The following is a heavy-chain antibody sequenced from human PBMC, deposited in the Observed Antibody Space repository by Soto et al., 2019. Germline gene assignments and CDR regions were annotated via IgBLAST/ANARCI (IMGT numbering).Heavy chain of an antibody. D-gene: IGHD6-19*01. CDR1: GYTFTSYD. J-gene: IGHJ4*02. CDR3: ASAGSGWYLY. V-gene: IGHV1-8*01. CDR2: MNPNSGNT. Sequence: QVQLVQSGAEVKKPGASVKVSCKASGYTFTSYDITWVRQSTGKALEWMGWMNPNSGNTGYAQKFQCRVTMTRNTSISTAYIELSSLRSEDTAVYNCASAGSGWYLYWRQGTLVTVSS.